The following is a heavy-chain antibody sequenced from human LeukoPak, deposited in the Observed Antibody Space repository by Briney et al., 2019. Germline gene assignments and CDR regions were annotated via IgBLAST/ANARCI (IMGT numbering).Heavy chain of an antibody. D-gene: IGHD2-21*02. Sequence: GESLRLSCAASGFTVSSKYVSWVRQAPGKGLEWVSIFYSGGDSTNYADSVKGRFTISRDNSKNTLYLQMNSLRADDTAVYYCARERYCGGDCYSFAFDVWGQGTVVTVSS. CDR1: GFTVSSKY. V-gene: IGHV3-66*01. J-gene: IGHJ3*01. CDR2: FYSGGDST. CDR3: ARERYCGGDCYSFAFDV.